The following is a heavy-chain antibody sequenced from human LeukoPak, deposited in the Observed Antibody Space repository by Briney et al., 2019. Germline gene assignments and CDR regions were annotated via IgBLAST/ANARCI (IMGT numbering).Heavy chain of an antibody. D-gene: IGHD2-15*01. CDR2: IYQSGTA. CDR1: GGSISSYY. CDR3: ARDKTFCGGGICYSHWFDP. Sequence: SETLSLTCTVSGGSISSYYWSWIRQPAGKGLEWIGYIYQSGTAYYSPSLKSRVKISIDKSKNQFSLNLTSVTAADTAVYYCARDKTFCGGGICYSHWFDPWGQGTLVTVSS. V-gene: IGHV4-59*12. J-gene: IGHJ5*02.